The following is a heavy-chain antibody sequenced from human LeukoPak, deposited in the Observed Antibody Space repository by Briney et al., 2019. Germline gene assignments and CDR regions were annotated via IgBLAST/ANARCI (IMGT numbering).Heavy chain of an antibody. CDR1: GGSINSSSYY. CDR2: IYHSGNP. J-gene: IGHJ4*02. V-gene: IGHV4-39*07. CDR3: ARPIGGRYCNWAY. Sequence: SETLSLTCTVSGGSINSSSYYWGWNRPPPGQALVWIRCIYHSGNPYDKPSLKSRVTISVDTSKNQFSLKLSSVTAADTAVYYCARPIGGRYCNWAYWGQGTLVTVSS. D-gene: IGHD3-9*01.